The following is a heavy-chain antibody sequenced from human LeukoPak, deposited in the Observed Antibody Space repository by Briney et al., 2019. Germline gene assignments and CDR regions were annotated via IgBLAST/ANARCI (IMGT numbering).Heavy chain of an antibody. CDR2: IYHSGST. CDR1: GGSISSYY. V-gene: IGHV4-59*08. J-gene: IGHJ4*02. D-gene: IGHD5-24*01. Sequence: SETLSLTCTVSGGSISSYYWSWIRQPPGKGLEWIGSIYHSGSTYYNPSLKSRVTISVDTSKNQFSLKLSSVTAADTAVYYCARSPERWLQLLIDYWGQGTLVTVSS. CDR3: ARSPERWLQLLIDY.